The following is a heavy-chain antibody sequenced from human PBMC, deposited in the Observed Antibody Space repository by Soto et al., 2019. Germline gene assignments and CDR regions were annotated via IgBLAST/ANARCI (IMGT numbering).Heavy chain of an antibody. CDR1: GFTFSSYG. D-gene: IGHD6-13*01. Sequence: PGGSLRLSCAASGFTFSSYGMHWVRQAPGKGLEWVAVISYDGSNKYYADSVKGRFTISRDNSKNTLYLQMNSLRAEDTAVYYCAATFSSSWYLGYYYGMDVWGQGTTVTVSS. V-gene: IGHV3-30*03. J-gene: IGHJ6*02. CDR2: ISYDGSNK. CDR3: AATFSSSWYLGYYYGMDV.